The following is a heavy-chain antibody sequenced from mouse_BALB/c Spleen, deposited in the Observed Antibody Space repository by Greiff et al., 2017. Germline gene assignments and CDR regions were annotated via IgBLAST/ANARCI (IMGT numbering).Heavy chain of an antibody. CDR1: GFTFSSYT. V-gene: IGHV5-12-2*01. J-gene: IGHJ3*01. Sequence: DVKLVESGGGLVQPGGSLKLSCAASGFTFSSYTMSWVRQTPEKRLEWVAYISNGGGSTYYPDTVKGRFTISRDNAKNTLYLQMSSLKSEDTAMYYCARQGSYGTYWGQGTLVTVSA. CDR2: ISNGGGST. D-gene: IGHD2-1*01. CDR3: ARQGSYGTY.